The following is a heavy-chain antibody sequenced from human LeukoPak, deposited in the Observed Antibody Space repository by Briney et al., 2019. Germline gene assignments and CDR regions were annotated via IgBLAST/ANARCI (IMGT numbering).Heavy chain of an antibody. CDR3: ARDPDGDLAY. Sequence: EASVNVSCKASGYTFTSYAMNWVRQAPGQGLEWMGRINTNTGNPTYAQGFTGRFVFSLDTSVSTAYLQISSLKAEDTAVYYCARDPDGDLAYWGQGTLVTVSS. D-gene: IGHD4-17*01. J-gene: IGHJ4*02. CDR1: GYTFTSYA. CDR2: INTNTGNP. V-gene: IGHV7-4-1*02.